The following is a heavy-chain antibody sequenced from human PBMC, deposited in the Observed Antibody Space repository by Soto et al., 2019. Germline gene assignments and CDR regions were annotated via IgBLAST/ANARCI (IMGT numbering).Heavy chain of an antibody. CDR2: IYHRGST. Sequence: SETLSLTCAVSGGSISSSNWWSWVRQPPGKGLEWIGEIYHRGSTNYNPSLKSRVTISVDKSKNQFSLKLSSVTAADTAVYYCARAPKYYYDSSGYYGVYYFDYWGQGTLVTVSS. D-gene: IGHD3-22*01. CDR1: GGSISSSNW. CDR3: ARAPKYYYDSSGYYGVYYFDY. J-gene: IGHJ4*02. V-gene: IGHV4-4*02.